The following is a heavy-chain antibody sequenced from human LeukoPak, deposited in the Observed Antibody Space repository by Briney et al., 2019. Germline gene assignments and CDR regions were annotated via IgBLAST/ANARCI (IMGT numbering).Heavy chain of an antibody. D-gene: IGHD6-13*01. CDR1: GFTVSSNY. J-gene: IGHJ4*02. Sequence: GGSLRLSCAASGFTVSSNYMSWVRQAPGKGLEWVSISYSGGSTYYADSVKGRFTISRDNSKNTVYLQMNSLRAEDTAVYYCARGEGYSSSLATDYWGQGTLVTVSS. CDR3: ARGEGYSSSLATDY. CDR2: SYSGGST. V-gene: IGHV3-53*01.